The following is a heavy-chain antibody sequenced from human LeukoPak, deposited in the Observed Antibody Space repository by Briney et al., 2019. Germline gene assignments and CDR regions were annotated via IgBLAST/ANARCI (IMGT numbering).Heavy chain of an antibody. J-gene: IGHJ4*02. CDR3: TRHDGVTGYSCGGDCYSWDY. CDR1: GYSFTSYW. V-gene: IGHV5-10-1*01. D-gene: IGHD2-21*02. CDR2: IDPSDSYT. Sequence: GESLKISCKGSGYSFTSYWISWVRQMPGKGLEWMGRIDPSDSYTNYSPSFQGHVTISADKSISTAYLQWSSLKASDTAMYYCTRHDGVTGYSCGGDCYSWDYWGQGTLVTVSS.